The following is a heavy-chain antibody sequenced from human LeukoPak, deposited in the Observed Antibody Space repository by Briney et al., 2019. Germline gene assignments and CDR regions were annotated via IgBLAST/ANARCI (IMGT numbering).Heavy chain of an antibody. Sequence: GGSLGLSCAASGFTFSSYAMSWVRQAPGKGLEWVSAITGSGGSTYYADSVKGRFTISRDNSKNTLYLQMNSLRAEDTAVYYCAKHNYGFIDDYWGQGTLVTVSS. V-gene: IGHV3-23*01. CDR1: GFTFSSYA. J-gene: IGHJ4*02. CDR2: ITGSGGST. CDR3: AKHNYGFIDDY. D-gene: IGHD3/OR15-3a*01.